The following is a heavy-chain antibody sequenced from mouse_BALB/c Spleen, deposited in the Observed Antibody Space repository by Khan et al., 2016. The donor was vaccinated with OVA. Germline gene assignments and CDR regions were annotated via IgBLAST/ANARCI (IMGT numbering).Heavy chain of an antibody. Sequence: QVQLQQPGAELVRPGASVKLSCKASGYTFTSYWMNWVKQRPGQGLEWIGMIDPSDSETHYNQMFKDKATLTVDKSSSTAYMQLSSLASEDSAVYYCTRREKYGYDPSWFAYWGQGTLVTVSA. V-gene: IGHV1-61*01. J-gene: IGHJ3*01. CDR3: TRREKYGYDPSWFAY. CDR2: IDPSDSET. CDR1: GYTFTSYW. D-gene: IGHD2-2*01.